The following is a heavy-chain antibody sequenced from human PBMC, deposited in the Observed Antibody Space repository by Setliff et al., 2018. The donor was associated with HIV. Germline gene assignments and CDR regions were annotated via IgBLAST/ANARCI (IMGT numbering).Heavy chain of an antibody. CDR2: IDPSGSRI. V-gene: IGHV3-23*01. CDR3: AREVVVVVATTDAFDI. Sequence: PSETLSLTCTVSGDSVNDRSYFWGWIRQAPGKGLEWVSAIDPSGSRIFYSDSVKGRFTISRDNSKNTLYLQMNSLTAEDTAVYYCAREVVVVVATTDAFDIWGQGTMVTVSS. D-gene: IGHD2-15*01. CDR1: GDSVNDRSYF. J-gene: IGHJ3*02.